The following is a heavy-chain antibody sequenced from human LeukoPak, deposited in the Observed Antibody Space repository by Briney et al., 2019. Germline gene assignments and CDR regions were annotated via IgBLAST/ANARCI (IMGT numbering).Heavy chain of an antibody. V-gene: IGHV4-59*01. CDR3: ATGYMTYPRYDAFDI. CDR1: VVSISIYY. D-gene: IGHD5-12*01. J-gene: IGHJ3*02. Sequence: SETLCLTCTVSVVSISIYYWSCLRHCPGKGLEWIGSIYFSGSTSYNPSLTSRATISLDTSKNQLSLKLSSVTAADTAVYYCATGYMTYPRYDAFDIWGQGTMVTVSS. CDR2: IYFSGST.